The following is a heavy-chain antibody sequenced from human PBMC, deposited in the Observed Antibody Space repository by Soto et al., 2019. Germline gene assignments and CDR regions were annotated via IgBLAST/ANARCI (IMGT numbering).Heavy chain of an antibody. Sequence: ASVKVSCKASGYIFTNYGISWVRQAPGQGLEWMGWISAYNSNTNYAQKFQGRITMTRDTSRSTVYMELSSLRSDDTAIYYCARSSGGNFGIIIEGSNWFDPWGQGTLVTVSS. D-gene: IGHD3-3*01. J-gene: IGHJ5*02. CDR2: ISAYNSNT. CDR3: ARSSGGNFGIIIEGSNWFDP. V-gene: IGHV1-18*01. CDR1: GYIFTNYG.